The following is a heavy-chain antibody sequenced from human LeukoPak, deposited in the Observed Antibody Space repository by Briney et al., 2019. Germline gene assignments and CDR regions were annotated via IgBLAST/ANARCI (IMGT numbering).Heavy chain of an antibody. CDR2: ISWNSGSI. CDR3: AKEGSYRAFDI. J-gene: IGHJ3*02. D-gene: IGHD1-26*01. CDR1: GFTFDDYA. Sequence: PGRSLRLSCAASGFTFDDYAMHWVRQAPGKGLEWVSGISWNSGSIGYADSVKGRFTISRDNAKNSLYLQMNSLRAEDMALYYCAKEGSYRAFDIWGQGTMVTVSS. V-gene: IGHV3-9*03.